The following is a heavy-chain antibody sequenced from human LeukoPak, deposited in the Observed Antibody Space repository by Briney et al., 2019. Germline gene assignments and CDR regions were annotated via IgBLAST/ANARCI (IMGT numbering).Heavy chain of an antibody. D-gene: IGHD2-2*01. J-gene: IGHJ6*04. CDR3: ARRALRYCSSTSCPAQYYGVDV. CDR1: GFIFSSDW. Sequence: PGGSLRLSCAASGFIFSSDWMSWVRQAPGKGLEWVANIKEDGSEKYYVDSVKGRFTIYRDNAKNSLYLQTNSLRAKDTAVYYCARRALRYCSSTSCPAQYYGVDVWGKGTTVSVSS. V-gene: IGHV3-7*03. CDR2: IKEDGSEK.